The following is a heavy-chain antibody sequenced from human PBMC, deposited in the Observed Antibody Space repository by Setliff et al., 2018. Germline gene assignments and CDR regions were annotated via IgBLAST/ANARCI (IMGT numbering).Heavy chain of an antibody. J-gene: IGHJ4*02. Sequence: SETLSLTCAVSGGSISTDPYFWTWIRQHPVKGLEWIGYISYSGRTSYNPSLYSRITVSLDRSKNQFSLQLTSVTAADTALYYCARHGGGTPYYYESRGFDSWGQGTQVTVSS. CDR3: ARHGGGTPYYYESRGFDS. D-gene: IGHD3-22*01. CDR1: GGSISTDPYF. CDR2: ISYSGRT. V-gene: IGHV4-31*11.